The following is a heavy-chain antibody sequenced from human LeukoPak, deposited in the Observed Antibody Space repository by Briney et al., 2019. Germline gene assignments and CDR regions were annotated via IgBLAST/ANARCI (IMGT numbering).Heavy chain of an antibody. J-gene: IGHJ5*02. CDR1: GGSISSYY. CDR2: IYTSGST. D-gene: IGHD3-22*01. CDR3: ARDHHYDSSGYYLGYNWFDP. Sequence: SETLSLTCTVSGGSISSYYWSWIRQPAGKGLEWIGRIYTSGSTNYNPSLKSRVTISVDTSKNQFSLKLSSVTAADTAVYYCARDHHYDSSGYYLGYNWFDPWGQGTLVTVSS. V-gene: IGHV4-4*07.